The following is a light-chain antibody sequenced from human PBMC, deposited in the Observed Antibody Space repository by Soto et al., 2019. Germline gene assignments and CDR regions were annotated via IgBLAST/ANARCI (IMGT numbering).Light chain of an antibody. Sequence: EIVMTQSPATLSVSPGERVTLSCRASQSVFSSLAWYQQKPGQAPRLLIYGAATRAIGIPARFSGSGSGTEFTLTISSLQSEDFAVYFCQQYGSSPQAFGQGTKVEIK. J-gene: IGKJ1*01. CDR2: GAA. V-gene: IGKV3-15*01. CDR1: QSVFSS. CDR3: QQYGSSPQA.